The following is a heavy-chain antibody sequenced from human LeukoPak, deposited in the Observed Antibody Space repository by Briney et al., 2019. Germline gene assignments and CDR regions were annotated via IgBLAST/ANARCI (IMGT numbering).Heavy chain of an antibody. D-gene: IGHD2-15*01. Sequence: ASVKVSCKASGYTFTDYTITWVRQAPGQGLEWMGTISTHSGVTNYGQNVQGRVTMTTDTSTTTAYMELRSLRSDDVAVYYCASYCRGGSCYGKGSFDIWGQGTMVTVSS. V-gene: IGHV1-18*03. CDR2: ISTHSGVT. J-gene: IGHJ3*02. CDR3: ASYCRGGSCYGKGSFDI. CDR1: GYTFTDYT.